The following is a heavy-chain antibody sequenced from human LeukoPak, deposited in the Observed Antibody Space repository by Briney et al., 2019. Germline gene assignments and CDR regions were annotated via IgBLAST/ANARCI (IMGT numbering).Heavy chain of an antibody. Sequence: GGSLRLSCAASGFTFSSYAMSWVRQAPGKGLEWVGRIKSKSDGCTTDYAAPVKGRFTISRDDSKKKLFLQVDSLKIEDTAVYYCTTVTLRPVGLWGQGTLVTVSS. CDR3: TTVTLRPVGL. V-gene: IGHV3-15*05. J-gene: IGHJ4*02. D-gene: IGHD3-10*01. CDR2: IKSKSDGCTT. CDR1: GFTFSSYA.